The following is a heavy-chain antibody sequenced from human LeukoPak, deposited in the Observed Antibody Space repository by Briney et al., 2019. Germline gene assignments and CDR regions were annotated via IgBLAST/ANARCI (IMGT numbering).Heavy chain of an antibody. V-gene: IGHV3-21*01. CDR1: GFTFSSYG. CDR2: ISSSSTYI. Sequence: NPGGSLRLSCAASGFTFSSYGMHWVRQAPGKGLEWVSSISSSSTYIYHADSVKGRFSITRDNAKNSLFLQMNSLRAEDTAVYYCARDYRYSGVYQFDYWGQGTLVTVSS. D-gene: IGHD1-26*01. J-gene: IGHJ4*02. CDR3: ARDYRYSGVYQFDY.